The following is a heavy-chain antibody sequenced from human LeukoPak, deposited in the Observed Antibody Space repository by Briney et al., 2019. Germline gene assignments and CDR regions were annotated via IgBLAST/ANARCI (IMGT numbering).Heavy chain of an antibody. CDR3: AKSLLTTATGTGRAFDI. CDR2: ISAGGDGT. Sequence: GGSLRLSCAASGFSFSRYPMGWVRQAPGKGLEWVSGISAGGDGTYLADPVKGRFTISRDNSKNTLYLQMNSLRAEDTAEYYCAKSLLTTATGTGRAFDIWGQGTMVTVSS. CDR1: GFSFSRYP. J-gene: IGHJ3*02. D-gene: IGHD1-1*01. V-gene: IGHV3-23*01.